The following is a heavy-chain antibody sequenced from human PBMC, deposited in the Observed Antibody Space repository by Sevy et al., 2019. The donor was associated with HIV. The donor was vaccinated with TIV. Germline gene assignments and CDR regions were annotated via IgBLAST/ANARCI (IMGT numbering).Heavy chain of an antibody. J-gene: IGHJ6*02. CDR2: IIPIFGTA. V-gene: IGHV1-69*13. CDR3: AGDGDIVVVPAAIKGAYGMDV. Sequence: ASVKVSCKASGGTFSSYAISWVRQAPGQGLEWMGGIIPIFGTANYAQKFQGRVTITADESTSTAYMELSSLRSEDTAVYYCAGDGDIVVVPAAIKGAYGMDVWGQGTTVTVSS. CDR1: GGTFSSYA. D-gene: IGHD2-2*02.